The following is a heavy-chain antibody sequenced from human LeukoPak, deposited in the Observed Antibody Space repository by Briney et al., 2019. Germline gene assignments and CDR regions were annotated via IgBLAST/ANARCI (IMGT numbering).Heavy chain of an antibody. CDR2: FNHIYGTT. Sequence: SVKVSCKASGGSLKNFAISWVRQAPGQGPEWMGGFNHIYGTTNYAQKFQGRVTITVDDSTNIAYLDLSSLRSDDTALYYCARRAEWFSWTRLDAFDIWGQGTMATVSS. D-gene: IGHD3-3*01. J-gene: IGHJ3*02. CDR1: GGSLKNFA. V-gene: IGHV1-69*13. CDR3: ARRAEWFSWTRLDAFDI.